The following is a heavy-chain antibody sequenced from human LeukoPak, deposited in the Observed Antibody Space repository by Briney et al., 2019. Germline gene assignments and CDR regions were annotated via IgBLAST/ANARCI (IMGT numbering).Heavy chain of an antibody. CDR1: GGSTSSGDYF. D-gene: IGHD6-19*01. V-gene: IGHV4-30-4*01. CDR3: ARETMAGHFDY. CDR2: IYYSGTT. J-gene: IGHJ4*02. Sequence: SSETLSLTCTVSGGSTSSGDYFWSWIRQPPGKGLEWIGYIYYSGTTYYNPSLKSRLTISIDTSKNQFSLNLRSVSAAGTAVYFCARETMAGHFDYWGQGTLVTVSS.